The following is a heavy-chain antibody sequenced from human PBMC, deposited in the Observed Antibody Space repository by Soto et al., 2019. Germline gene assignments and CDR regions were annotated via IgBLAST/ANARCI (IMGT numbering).Heavy chain of an antibody. V-gene: IGHV3-9*01. Sequence: EVQLVESGGGLVQPGRSLRLSCAVSGFIFDDYAMHWVRQAPGKGLEWVAGITWNGGSIGYADSVQGRFIISRDNAKNSLYVQMNSLRPEDTALYYCAKDSASGSYEAFDIWGQGTMVTVSS. CDR2: ITWNGGSI. D-gene: IGHD3-10*01. CDR1: GFIFDDYA. J-gene: IGHJ3*02. CDR3: AKDSASGSYEAFDI.